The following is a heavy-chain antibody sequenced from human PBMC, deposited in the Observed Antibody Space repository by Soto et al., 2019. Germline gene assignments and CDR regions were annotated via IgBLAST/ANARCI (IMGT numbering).Heavy chain of an antibody. Sequence: EVQLVESGGGLVQPGGSLKVSCAASGFTFSDSAMHWVRQASGKGLEWVGRIRGKTNSYATTYAASLKGRFTISRDDSKSTTYLQMNSLKAEDTAVYYCISAAVASYWGQGTLATVSS. V-gene: IGHV3-73*02. D-gene: IGHD6-19*01. J-gene: IGHJ4*02. CDR1: GFTFSDSA. CDR2: IRGKTNSYAT. CDR3: ISAAVASY.